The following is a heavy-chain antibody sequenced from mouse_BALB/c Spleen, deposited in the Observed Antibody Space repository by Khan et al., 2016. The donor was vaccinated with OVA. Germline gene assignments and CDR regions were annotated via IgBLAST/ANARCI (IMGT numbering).Heavy chain of an antibody. D-gene: IGHD2-1*01. CDR2: ISSAATYT. J-gene: IGHJ3*01. V-gene: IGHV5-9-1*01. Sequence: EVELVESGGGLVEPGGSLKLSCAASGFIFSSFVMSWVRQTPEKRLEWVATISSAATYTYYPDSVKGRFTISRDNAKNTLYLQMHSLRSDDTAIYYCTNGNYGWFAYWGQGTLVTVST. CDR3: TNGNYGWFAY. CDR1: GFIFSSFV.